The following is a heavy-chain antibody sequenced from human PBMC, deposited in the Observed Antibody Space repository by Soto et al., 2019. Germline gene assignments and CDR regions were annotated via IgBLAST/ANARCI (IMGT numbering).Heavy chain of an antibody. CDR2: ISAYNGNT. CDR1: GYTFTSYG. D-gene: IGHD1-26*01. CDR3: ARDVSGGTYPWFFDL. V-gene: IGHV1-18*01. J-gene: IGHJ2*01. Sequence: GASVKVSCKASGYTFTSYGISWVRQAPGQGLEWMGWISAYNGNTNYAQKLQGRVTMTTDTSTSTAYMELRSLRSDDTAVYYCARDVSGGTYPWFFDLWGRGTLVTVSS.